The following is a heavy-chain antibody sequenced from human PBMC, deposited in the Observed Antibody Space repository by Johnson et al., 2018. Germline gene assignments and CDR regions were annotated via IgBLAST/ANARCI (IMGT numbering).Heavy chain of an antibody. D-gene: IGHD3-3*01. J-gene: IGHJ6*03. Sequence: EVQLVESGGGVVQPGTSLRISCAASGFTFSNFAMTWVRQAPGKGLEWVSTISTGDGTTTQYADSVKGRFTISRDNSMNTVFLQMYSLRAEDTAVYYCAKPHWSGTLYYYYMDVWGKGTTVTVSS. CDR1: GFTFSNFA. V-gene: IGHV3-23*04. CDR3: AKPHWSGTLYYYYMDV. CDR2: ISTGDGTTT.